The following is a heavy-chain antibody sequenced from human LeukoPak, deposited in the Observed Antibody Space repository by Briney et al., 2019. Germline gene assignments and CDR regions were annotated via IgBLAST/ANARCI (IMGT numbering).Heavy chain of an antibody. CDR1: GFTFDDYA. CDR3: AKDIADAYDSSGYSS. CDR2: ISWNSGSI. J-gene: IGHJ4*02. V-gene: IGHV3-9*01. D-gene: IGHD3-22*01. Sequence: GGSLRLSCAASGFTFDDYAMHWVRQAPGKGLEWVSGISWNSGSIGYADSVKGRFTISRDNAKNSLCLQMNSLRAEDTALYYCAKDIADAYDSSGYSSWGQGTLVTVPS.